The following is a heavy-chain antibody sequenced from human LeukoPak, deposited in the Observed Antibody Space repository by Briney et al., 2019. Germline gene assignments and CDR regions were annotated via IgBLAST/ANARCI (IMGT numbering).Heavy chain of an antibody. CDR3: ARGVVIAPQTFDC. V-gene: IGHV4-59*02. D-gene: IGHD2-21*01. CDR1: GDSVSSFY. Sequence: PSETLSLTCTVSGDSVSSFYWSWIRQPPGKGLEWIGYIYYSGTTNYNPSLKSRVTISVDTTKSQFSLKLSSVTAADTAVYYCARGVVIAPQTFDCWGQGILVTVSS. CDR2: IYYSGTT. J-gene: IGHJ4*02.